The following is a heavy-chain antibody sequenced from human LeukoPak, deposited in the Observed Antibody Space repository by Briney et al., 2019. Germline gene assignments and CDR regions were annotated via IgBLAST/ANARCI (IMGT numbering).Heavy chain of an antibody. V-gene: IGHV1-8*03. CDR1: GYTFTSYD. J-gene: IGHJ6*03. CDR2: MNPNSGNT. CDR3: ARGGGSGSYYKYYYYYYMDV. Sequence: ASVKVSCKASGYTFTSYDINWVRQATGQGLEWMGWMNPNSGNTGYAQNFQGRVTITRNTSISTAYMELSSLRSEDTAVYYCARGGGSGSYYKYYYYYYMDVWGKGTTVTIS. D-gene: IGHD3-10*01.